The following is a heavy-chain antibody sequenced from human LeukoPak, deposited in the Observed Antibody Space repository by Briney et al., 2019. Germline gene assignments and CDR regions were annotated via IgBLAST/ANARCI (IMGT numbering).Heavy chain of an antibody. J-gene: IGHJ6*02. CDR2: INPNSGDT. Sequence: ASVKVSCKASGYTFTGYYMHWVRQAPEQGLEWMGWINPNSGDTIYAQKFQGRVTMTRDTSISAAYMELSRLRSDGTAVYYCAGVRPGRGMDVWGQGTTVTVSS. V-gene: IGHV1-2*02. CDR1: GYTFTGYY. D-gene: IGHD6-6*01. CDR3: AGVRPGRGMDV.